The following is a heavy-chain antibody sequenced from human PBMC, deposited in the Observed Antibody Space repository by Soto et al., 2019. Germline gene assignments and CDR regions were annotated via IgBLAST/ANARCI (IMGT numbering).Heavy chain of an antibody. V-gene: IGHV1-46*01. Sequence: ASVKVSCKASGYTFTSYYMHWVRQAPGQGLEWMGIINPSGGSTSYAQKFQGRVTMTRDTSTSTVYMELSSLRSEDTAVYYCARDPRRNTVVRRNYYYYGMDVWGQGTKVTVYS. D-gene: IGHD2-15*01. J-gene: IGHJ6*02. CDR3: ARDPRRNTVVRRNYYYYGMDV. CDR2: INPSGGST. CDR1: GYTFTSYY.